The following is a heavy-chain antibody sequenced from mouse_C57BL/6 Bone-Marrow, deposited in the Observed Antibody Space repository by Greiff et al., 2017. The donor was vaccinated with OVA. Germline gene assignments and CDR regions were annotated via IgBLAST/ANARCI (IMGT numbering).Heavy chain of an antibody. CDR3: AFLYYGSSYWYFDV. Sequence: VQLQQSGPELVKPGASVKIPWKASGYTFTDYNMDWVKQSHGKSLEWIGDINPNNGGTIYNQKFKGKATLTVDKSSSTAYMELRSLTSEDTAVYYCAFLYYGSSYWYFDVWGTGITVTVSS. J-gene: IGHJ1*03. V-gene: IGHV1-18*01. D-gene: IGHD1-1*01. CDR2: INPNNGGT. CDR1: GYTFTDYN.